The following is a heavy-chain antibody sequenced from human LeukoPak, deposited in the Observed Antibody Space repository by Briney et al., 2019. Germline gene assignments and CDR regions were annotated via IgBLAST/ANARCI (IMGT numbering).Heavy chain of an antibody. V-gene: IGHV3-23*01. Sequence: GGSLRLSCAASGFTFSSYAMSWVRQAPGRGLEWVSGISGSGDSTNYADSVKGRFTSSRDNSKNTLFLQMNSLRAEDTAVYYCARARMQIVVVAAADYWGQGTLVTVSS. CDR3: ARARMQIVVVAAADY. CDR1: GFTFSSYA. J-gene: IGHJ4*02. D-gene: IGHD2-15*01. CDR2: ISGSGDST.